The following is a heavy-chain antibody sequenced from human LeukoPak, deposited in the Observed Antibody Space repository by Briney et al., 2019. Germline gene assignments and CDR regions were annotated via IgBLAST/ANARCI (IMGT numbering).Heavy chain of an antibody. J-gene: IGHJ3*02. D-gene: IGHD3-9*01. CDR3: ARGDYDILTGWDAFDI. CDR1: GGSISSSSYY. CDR2: IYYSGST. Sequence: SETLSLTCTVSGGSISSSSYYWGWIRQPPGKGLEWIGSIYYSGSTYYDPSLKSRVTTSVDTSKNQFSLKLSSVTAADTAVYYCARGDYDILTGWDAFDIWGQGTMVTVSS. V-gene: IGHV4-39*07.